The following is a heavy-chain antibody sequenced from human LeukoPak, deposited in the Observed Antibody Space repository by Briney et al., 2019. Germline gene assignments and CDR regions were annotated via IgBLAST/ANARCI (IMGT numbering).Heavy chain of an antibody. D-gene: IGHD3-22*01. CDR1: GGSISSGSYY. CDR2: IYTSGST. V-gene: IGHV4-61*02. J-gene: IGHJ4*02. CDR3: ARGPSPDYYDSSGYYYFDY. Sequence: PSQTLSLTCTVSGGSISSGSYYWSWIRQPAGKGLEWIVRIYTSGSTNYNPSLKSRVTISVDTSKNQFSLKLSSVTAADTAVYYCARGPSPDYYDSSGYYYFDYWGQGTLVTVSS.